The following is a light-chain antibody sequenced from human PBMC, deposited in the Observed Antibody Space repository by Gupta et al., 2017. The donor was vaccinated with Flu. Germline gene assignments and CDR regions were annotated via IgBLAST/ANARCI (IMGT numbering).Light chain of an antibody. J-gene: IGLJ3*02. CDR3: QSYDSSLSGV. V-gene: IGLV1-40*01. Sequence: HSVLTQPPSVSAAPGPRVTISCTGSSSNIGAGYDVHWYQQLPGTAPKLLIYGNSNRPSGVPDRFSGSKSGTSASLAITGLQAEDEADYYCQSYDSSLSGVFGGGTKLTVL. CDR2: GNS. CDR1: SSNIGAGYD.